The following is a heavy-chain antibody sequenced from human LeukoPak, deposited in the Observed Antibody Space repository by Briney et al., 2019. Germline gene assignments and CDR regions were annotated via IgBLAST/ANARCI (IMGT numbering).Heavy chain of an antibody. CDR2: INPNSGGT. Sequence: ASVKVSCKDSGYTFTGYYMHWVRQAPGQGLEWMGWINPNSGGTNYAQKFQGRVTMTRDTSISTAYMELSRLRSDDTAVYYCARDLWTFWSGYYWAYWGQGTLVTVSS. J-gene: IGHJ4*02. D-gene: IGHD3-3*01. V-gene: IGHV1-2*02. CDR1: GYTFTGYY. CDR3: ARDLWTFWSGYYWAY.